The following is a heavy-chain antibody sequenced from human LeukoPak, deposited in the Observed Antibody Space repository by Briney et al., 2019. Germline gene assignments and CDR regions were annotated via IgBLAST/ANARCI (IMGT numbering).Heavy chain of an antibody. J-gene: IGHJ3*02. CDR2: FDPEDGET. CDR3: ATGLRYFVPYAFDI. D-gene: IGHD3-9*01. V-gene: IGHV1-24*01. Sequence: ASVKVSCKVSGYTLTELSMHWVRQAPGKGLEWMGGFDPEDGETIYAQKFQGRVTMTEDTSTGTAYMELSSLRSEDTAVYYCATGLRYFVPYAFDIWGQGTMVTVSS. CDR1: GYTLTELS.